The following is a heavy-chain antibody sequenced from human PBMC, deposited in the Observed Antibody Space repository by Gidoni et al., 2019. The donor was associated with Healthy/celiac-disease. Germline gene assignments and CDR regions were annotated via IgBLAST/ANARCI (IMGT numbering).Heavy chain of an antibody. V-gene: IGHV4-61*01. CDR1: GGSVSSGTYY. J-gene: IGHJ3*02. CDR3: ARFWLVQFAFDI. CDR2: VYYSGTT. Sequence: QVQLQESGPGLVKPSETLSLTCTVSGGSVSSGTYYWSWIRQPPGKGLEWIGYVYYSGTTNYNPSLKSRVTISVDTSKNQFSLKLSSVTAADTAVYYCARFWLVQFAFDIWGQGTMVTVSS. D-gene: IGHD6-19*01.